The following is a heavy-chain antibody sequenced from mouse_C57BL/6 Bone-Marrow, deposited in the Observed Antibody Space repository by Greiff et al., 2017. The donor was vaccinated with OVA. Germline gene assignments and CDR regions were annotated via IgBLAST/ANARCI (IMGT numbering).Heavy chain of an antibody. CDR2: INYAGSST. J-gene: IGHJ1*03. CDR3: ARIYYGNYVRYFDV. D-gene: IGHD2-1*01. Sequence: EVQGVESEGGLVQPGSSMKLSCTASGFTFSDYYMSWVRQVPEKGLEWVANINYAGSSTYYLDSLKSRFIISRDNAKNILYLQMSSLKSEDTATDYCARIYYGNYVRYFDVWGTGTTVTVSS. CDR1: GFTFSDYY. V-gene: IGHV5-16*01.